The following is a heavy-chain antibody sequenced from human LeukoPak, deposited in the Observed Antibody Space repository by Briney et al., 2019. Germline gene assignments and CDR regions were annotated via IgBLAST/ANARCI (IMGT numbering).Heavy chain of an antibody. J-gene: IGHJ4*02. CDR2: INHSGST. CDR1: GGSFSGYY. D-gene: IGHD6-6*01. CDR3: GSGFALVADRRDSDFDH. V-gene: IGHV4-34*01. Sequence: PSETLSLTCAVYGGSFSGYYWSWIRQPPGKGLEWIGGINHSGSTNYNPSLKSRVTISVDTSKNQFSLKLSSVTAEDRAVYFCGSGFALVADRRDSDFDHWGQGTLVTVSS.